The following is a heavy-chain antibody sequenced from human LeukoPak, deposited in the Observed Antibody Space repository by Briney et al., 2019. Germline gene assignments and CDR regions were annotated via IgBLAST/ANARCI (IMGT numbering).Heavy chain of an antibody. Sequence: SETLSLTCTVSGGSLTAHYWSWIRQPPGKELEWIGFIYYSGRTQYNPSLKSRVTTSVDTSKTHFSLRLSSVTAADAAVYYRARAVVPADEKNWFDSWGQGIWVTVSS. CDR3: ARAVVPADEKNWFDS. J-gene: IGHJ5*01. D-gene: IGHD2-2*01. V-gene: IGHV4-59*11. CDR1: GGSLTAHY. CDR2: IYYSGRT.